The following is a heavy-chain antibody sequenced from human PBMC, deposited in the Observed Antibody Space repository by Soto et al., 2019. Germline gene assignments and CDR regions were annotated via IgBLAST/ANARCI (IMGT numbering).Heavy chain of an antibody. CDR3: ARIKFGELWQPLDY. J-gene: IGHJ4*02. CDR2: IKSKTDGGTT. CDR1: GFTFSNAW. V-gene: IGHV3-15*01. Sequence: GGSLRLSCAASGFTFSNAWMSWVRQAPGKGLEWVGRIKSKTDGGTTDYAAPVKGRFTISADKSISTAYLQWSSLKASDTAMYYCARIKFGELWQPLDYWGQGTLVTVSS. D-gene: IGHD3-10*01.